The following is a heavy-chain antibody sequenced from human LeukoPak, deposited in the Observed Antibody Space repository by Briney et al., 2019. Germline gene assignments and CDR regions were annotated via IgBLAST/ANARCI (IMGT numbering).Heavy chain of an antibody. CDR2: ISYDGSNK. Sequence: PGRSLRLPCAASGFTFSSYAMHWVRQAPGKGLEWVAVISYDGSNKYYADSVKGRFTISRDNSKNTLYLQMNSLSAEDTAVYYCATIKKGHTAMAHGVDYWGRGTLVTVSA. V-gene: IGHV3-30-3*01. CDR3: ATIKKGHTAMAHGVDY. D-gene: IGHD5-18*01. CDR1: GFTFSSYA. J-gene: IGHJ4*02.